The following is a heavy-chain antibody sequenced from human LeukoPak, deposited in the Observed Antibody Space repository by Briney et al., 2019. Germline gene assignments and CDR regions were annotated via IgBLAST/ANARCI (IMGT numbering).Heavy chain of an antibody. CDR1: GFNFRSCG. CDR2: MSSDGVKT. V-gene: IGHV3-30*18. D-gene: IGHD3-10*01. Sequence: GGSLRLSCATSGFNFRSCGVHWVRQAPGKGLEWVALMSSDGVKTYYADSVKGRLTVSRDSSKDTLYLQMSSLRPEDTAIYYCAKDHAGSGRAFESWGQGTLVTVSS. CDR3: AKDHAGSGRAFES. J-gene: IGHJ4*02.